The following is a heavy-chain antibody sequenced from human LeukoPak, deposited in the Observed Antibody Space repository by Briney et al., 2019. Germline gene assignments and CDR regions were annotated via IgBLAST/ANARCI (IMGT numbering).Heavy chain of an antibody. CDR1: GFTVTTNY. J-gene: IGHJ4*02. CDR3: ARRLEYSGSKGVFDY. Sequence: GGSLRLSCAASGFTVTTNYMTWVRQAPGKGLEWVSIIYSGGYTDYADSVKGRFTISGDNSKNTLDLQMNSLRAEDTAVYYCARRLEYSGSKGVFDYWGQGTLVTVSS. CDR2: IYSGGYT. D-gene: IGHD1-26*01. V-gene: IGHV3-66*01.